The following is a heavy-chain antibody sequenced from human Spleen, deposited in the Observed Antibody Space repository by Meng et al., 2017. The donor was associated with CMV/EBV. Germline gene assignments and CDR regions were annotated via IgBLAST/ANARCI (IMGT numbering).Heavy chain of an antibody. CDR1: RFTFSDFT. CDR3: ARGLGYGDY. V-gene: IGHV3-21*01. J-gene: IGHJ4*02. D-gene: IGHD5-12*01. CDR2: ISRSSSST. Sequence: GGSLRLSCAASRFTFSDFTMNWVRQAPGKGLEWVSSISRSSSSTYYAGSVRGRFTISRDNAKNSLYLQMNSLRAEDTAVYYCARGLGYGDYWGQGTLVTVSS.